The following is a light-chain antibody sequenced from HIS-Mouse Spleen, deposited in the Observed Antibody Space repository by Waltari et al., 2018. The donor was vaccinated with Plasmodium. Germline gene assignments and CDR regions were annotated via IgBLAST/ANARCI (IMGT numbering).Light chain of an antibody. CDR3: QSYDSSNPWV. V-gene: IGLV6-57*04. CDR1: SGSIASNY. J-gene: IGLJ3*02. Sequence: NFMLTQPHSVSESPGKTVTISCTRSSGSIASNYVQWYQQRPGSAPTTVIYEYNKRPSGVPDRFSGSIDSSSNSASLTISGLKTEDEADYYCQSYDSSNPWVFGGGTKLTVL. CDR2: EYN.